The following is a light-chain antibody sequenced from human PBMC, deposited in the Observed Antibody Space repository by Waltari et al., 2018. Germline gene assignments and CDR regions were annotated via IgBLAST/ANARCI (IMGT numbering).Light chain of an antibody. Sequence: QSVLTQPPSFSGAPGQRVTISCAGKCYHIGPGFDVHRYQQFPGSTPRLLILVNNTRPSGVPDRFSASKSGTTASLAVSGLQAQDEADYYCQSYDISLGAYVFGGGTKLTVL. CDR2: VNN. CDR1: CYHIGPGFD. J-gene: IGLJ3*02. CDR3: QSYDISLGAYV. V-gene: IGLV1-40*01.